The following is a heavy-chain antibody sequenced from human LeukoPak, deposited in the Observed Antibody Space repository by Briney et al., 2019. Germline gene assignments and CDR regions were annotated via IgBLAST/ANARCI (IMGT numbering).Heavy chain of an antibody. CDR1: GGSLSSYY. CDR2: IYHSGST. Sequence: SETLSLTCTVSGGSLSSYYWSWIRQPPGKGLEWIGEIYHSGSTNYNPSLKSRVTISVDKSKNQFSLKLSSVTAADTAVYYCARRGTVITYYYYMDVWGKGTTVTVSS. J-gene: IGHJ6*03. CDR3: ARRGTVITYYYYMDV. D-gene: IGHD3-22*01. V-gene: IGHV4-59*12.